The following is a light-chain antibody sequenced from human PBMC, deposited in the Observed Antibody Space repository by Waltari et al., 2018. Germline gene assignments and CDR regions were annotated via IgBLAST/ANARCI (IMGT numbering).Light chain of an antibody. J-gene: IGLJ3*02. V-gene: IGLV2-14*01. CDR1: SRDAAGYNY. CDR2: EVS. CDR3: SSYTSSSTWV. Sequence: QSALTQPASVSGSPGQSITISCTGPSRDAAGYNYAPWYQQHPGKAPKLMIYEVSNLPSGVSNRFSGSKSGNTASLTISGLQAEDEADYYCSSYTSSSTWVFGGGTKLTVL.